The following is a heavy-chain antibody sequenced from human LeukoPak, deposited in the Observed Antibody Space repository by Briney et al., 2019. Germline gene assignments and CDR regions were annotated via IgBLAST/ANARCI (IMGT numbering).Heavy chain of an antibody. CDR2: ITKSSAYI. D-gene: IGHD1-1*01. V-gene: IGHV3-21*01. Sequence: GESLRLSCVGSGFTFSNYAMNWVRQAPGKGLEWVSSITKSSAYIYYADSVKGRFTISRDNAKNSLHLHMNSLRADDTAVYYCSRNDDPTFDLWGQGTLVAVSS. CDR1: GFTFSNYA. CDR3: SRNDDPTFDL. J-gene: IGHJ4*02.